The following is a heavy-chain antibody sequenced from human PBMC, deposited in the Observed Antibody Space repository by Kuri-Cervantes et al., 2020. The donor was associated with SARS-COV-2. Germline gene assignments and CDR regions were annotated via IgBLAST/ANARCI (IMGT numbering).Heavy chain of an antibody. D-gene: IGHD2-8*01. V-gene: IGHV4-39*01. CDR2: IYYSGST. CDR3: ARQAIVLMVYATTFDY. J-gene: IGHJ4*02. Sequence: SETLSLTCTVSGGSISSSSYYWGWIRQPPGKGLEWIGSIYYSGSTYYNPSLKSRVTMSVDTSKNQFSLKLSSVTAADTAVYYCARQAIVLMVYATTFDYWGQGTLVTVSS. CDR1: GGSISSSSYY.